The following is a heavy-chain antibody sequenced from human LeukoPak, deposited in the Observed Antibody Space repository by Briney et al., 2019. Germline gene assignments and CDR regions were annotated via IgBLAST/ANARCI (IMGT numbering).Heavy chain of an antibody. CDR2: YSGST. J-gene: IGHJ5*02. CDR3: ARHEAWFDP. CDR1: GTPIRSYH. Sequence: KPSETLSLTCTVSGTPIRSYHWSWIRQPPGKGLEWIGSYSGSTNYNPSLQSRVTISVDTSKNQFSLRLSSVTAADTAVYYCARHEAWFDPWGQGTLVTVSS. V-gene: IGHV4-59*08.